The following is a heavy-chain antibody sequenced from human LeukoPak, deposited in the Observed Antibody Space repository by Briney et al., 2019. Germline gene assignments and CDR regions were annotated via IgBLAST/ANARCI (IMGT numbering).Heavy chain of an antibody. V-gene: IGHV4-59*01. CDR2: TYYSGST. CDR1: GDSIRSYY. D-gene: IGHD3-22*01. Sequence: KPSETLSVTCTVSGDSIRSYYWSWIRQPPGKGLEWIGYTYYSGSTNYNPTLKSRVTISVDTSKNQFSLKLSSVTAADTAVYYCARGNYYDSPYDYWGQGTLVTVSS. J-gene: IGHJ4*02. CDR3: ARGNYYDSPYDY.